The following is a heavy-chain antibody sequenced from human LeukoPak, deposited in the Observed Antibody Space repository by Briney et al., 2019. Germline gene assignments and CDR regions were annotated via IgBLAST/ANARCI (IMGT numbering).Heavy chain of an antibody. V-gene: IGHV4-39*01. Sequence: TSETLSLTCTVSGGSISSSSYYWGWIRQPPGKGLEWIGSIYYSGSTYYNPSLKSRVTISVDTSKNQFSLKLSSVTAADTAVYYCARQGSGWSDYWGQGTLVTVSS. CDR2: IYYSGST. J-gene: IGHJ4*02. CDR3: ARQGSGWSDY. CDR1: GGSISSSSYY. D-gene: IGHD6-19*01.